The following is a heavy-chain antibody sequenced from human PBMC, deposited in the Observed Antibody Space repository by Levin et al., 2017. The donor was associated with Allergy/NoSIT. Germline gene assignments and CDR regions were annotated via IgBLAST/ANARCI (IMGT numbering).Heavy chain of an antibody. V-gene: IGHV3-30-3*01. CDR1: GFTFSSYA. D-gene: IGHD2-21*02. Sequence: GGSLRLSCAASGFTFSSYAMHWVRQAPGKGLEWVAVISYDGSNKYYADSVKGRFTISRDNSKNTLYLQMNSLRAEDTAVYYCARDLSPYCGGDCEDAFDIWGQGTMVTVSS. J-gene: IGHJ3*02. CDR3: ARDLSPYCGGDCEDAFDI. CDR2: ISYDGSNK.